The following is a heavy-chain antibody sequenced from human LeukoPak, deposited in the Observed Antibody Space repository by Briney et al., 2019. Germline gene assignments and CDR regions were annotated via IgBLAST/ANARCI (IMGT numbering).Heavy chain of an antibody. Sequence: PSETLSLTCTVSGGSISSYYWSWIRQPPGKGLEWIGYIYYSGSTNYNPSLKSRVTISVDTSKNQFSLKLSSVTAADTAVYYCARQSPWFWEPDVWGQGTTVTVSS. CDR2: IYYSGST. J-gene: IGHJ6*02. CDR1: GGSISSYY. CDR3: ARQSPWFWEPDV. V-gene: IGHV4-59*08. D-gene: IGHD3-10*01.